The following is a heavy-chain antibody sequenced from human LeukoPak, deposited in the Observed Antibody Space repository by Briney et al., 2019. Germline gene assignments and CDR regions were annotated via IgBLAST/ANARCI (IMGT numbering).Heavy chain of an antibody. V-gene: IGHV3-30*02. CDR1: GFTFSSYG. CDR2: IRYDGSNK. Sequence: GGSLSLSWAPSGFTFSSYGMHWVRQAPGKGLEWVAFIRYDGSNKNHADSVKGRFTISRDNSKNMLYLQMNSLRAEDTSVYYCAKDYGITGTGGAWLDPWGQGTLVTVSS. CDR3: AKDYGITGTGGAWLDP. J-gene: IGHJ5*02. D-gene: IGHD1-20*01.